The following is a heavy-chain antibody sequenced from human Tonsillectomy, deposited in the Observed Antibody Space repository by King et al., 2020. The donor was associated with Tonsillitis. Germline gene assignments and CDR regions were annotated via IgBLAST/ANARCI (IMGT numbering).Heavy chain of an antibody. CDR3: ARDRSYSSGWYQAVYFDY. CDR2: TYYRSKWYN. V-gene: IGHV6-1*01. Sequence: HVQLQQSGPGLVKPSQTLSLTCAISGDSVSSNSAAWNWIRQSPSRGLEWLGRTYYRSKWYNDYAVSVKSRITLNPDTSKNQFSLQLNSVTPEDTAVYYCARDRSYSSGWYQAVYFDYWGQGTLVTVSS. CDR1: GDSVSSNSAA. D-gene: IGHD6-19*01. J-gene: IGHJ4*02.